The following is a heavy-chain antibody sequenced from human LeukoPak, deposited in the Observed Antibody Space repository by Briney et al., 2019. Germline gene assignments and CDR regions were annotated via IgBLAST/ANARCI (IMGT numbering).Heavy chain of an antibody. D-gene: IGHD3-22*01. CDR3: ARVLSYYDISGYYRDYYGMDV. V-gene: IGHV3-33*01. Sequence: HPGGSLRLSCAASGFTFSSYGMHWVRQAPGKGLEWVAVIWYDGSNKYYADSVKGRFTISRDNSKNTLYLQMNSLRAEDTAVYYCARVLSYYDISGYYRDYYGMDVWGQGTTVTVSS. J-gene: IGHJ6*02. CDR2: IWYDGSNK. CDR1: GFTFSSYG.